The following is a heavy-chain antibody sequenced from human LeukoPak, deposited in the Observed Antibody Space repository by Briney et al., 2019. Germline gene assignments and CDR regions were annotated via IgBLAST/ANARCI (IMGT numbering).Heavy chain of an antibody. CDR2: INPNSGGT. CDR3: ARGLAYCGGDCSPFDY. J-gene: IGHJ4*02. V-gene: IGHV1-2*04. CDR1: GYTFTGYY. Sequence: GASVKVSCKASGYTFTGYYMHWVRQAPGQGLEWMGRINPNSGGTNYAQKFQGWVTMTRDTSISTAYMELSRLRSDDTAVYYCARGLAYCGGDCSPFDYWGQGTLVTVSS. D-gene: IGHD2-21*02.